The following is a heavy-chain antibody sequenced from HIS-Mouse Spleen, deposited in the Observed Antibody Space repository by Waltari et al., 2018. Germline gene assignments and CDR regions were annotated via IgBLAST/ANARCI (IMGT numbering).Heavy chain of an antibody. CDR1: GGSISSYY. CDR3: ARASRDLLLPRYFDL. J-gene: IGHJ2*01. Sequence: QVQLQESGPGLVKPSETLSLTCTVSGGSISSYYWSWSRQPPGKGLEWIGYYSGSTNYAPSLKSRVTISVDTSKNPFSLKLSSVTAADTAVYYCARASRDLLLPRYFDLWGRGTLVTVSS. V-gene: IGHV4-59*01. CDR2: YYSGST.